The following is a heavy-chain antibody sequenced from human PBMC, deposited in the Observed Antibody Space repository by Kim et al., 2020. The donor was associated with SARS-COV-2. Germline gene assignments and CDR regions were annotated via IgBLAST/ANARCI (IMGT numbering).Heavy chain of an antibody. CDR3: ATVLGYCSGGSCFYYFDY. D-gene: IGHD2-15*01. V-gene: IGHV4-30-2*04. J-gene: IGHJ4*02. Sequence: KSRVTISVDTSKNQFSLKLSSVTAADTAVYYCATVLGYCSGGSCFYYFDYWGQGTLVTVSS.